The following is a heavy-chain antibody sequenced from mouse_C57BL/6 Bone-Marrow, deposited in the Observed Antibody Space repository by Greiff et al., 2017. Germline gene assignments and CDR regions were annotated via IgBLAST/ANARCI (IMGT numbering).Heavy chain of an antibody. D-gene: IGHD1-1*01. V-gene: IGHV1-74*01. J-gene: IGHJ2*01. CDR2: IHPSDSDT. CDR3: AIGVITTVVFDY. CDR1: GYTFTSYW. Sequence: QVQLQPPGAELVKPGASVKVSCKASGYTFTSYWMHWVKQRPGPGLEWIGRIHPSDSDTNYNQKFKGKATLTVDKSSSTAYMQLSSLTSEDSAVYYCAIGVITTVVFDYWGQGTTLTVSS.